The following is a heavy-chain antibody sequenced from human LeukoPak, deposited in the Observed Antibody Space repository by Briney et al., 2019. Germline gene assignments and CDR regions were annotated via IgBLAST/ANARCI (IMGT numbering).Heavy chain of an antibody. Sequence: GGSLRPSCAASGFTFSSYAMSWDRQAPGKGLEWVSAISGSGGSTYYADSVKGRFTISRDNSKNTLYLQMNSLRAEDTAVYYCAKGQIWLVRNYYYMDVWGKGTTVTVSS. CDR1: GFTFSSYA. J-gene: IGHJ6*03. V-gene: IGHV3-23*01. CDR2: ISGSGGST. D-gene: IGHD6-19*01. CDR3: AKGQIWLVRNYYYMDV.